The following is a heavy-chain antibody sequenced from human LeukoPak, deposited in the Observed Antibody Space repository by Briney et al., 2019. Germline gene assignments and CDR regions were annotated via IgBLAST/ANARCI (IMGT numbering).Heavy chain of an antibody. CDR2: ITSNTAST. CDR1: GFTFSNYA. V-gene: IGHV3-23*01. Sequence: PGGSLRLSCAASGFTFSNYAMSWVRQVPGKGLEWVSGITSNTASTYYAGSVKGRFSISRDNSKNTLYLQMNSLRAEDTALYYCAKKVVVGATSPYSDFQDWGQGTLVTVSS. D-gene: IGHD1-26*01. J-gene: IGHJ1*01. CDR3: AKKVVVGATSPYSDFQD.